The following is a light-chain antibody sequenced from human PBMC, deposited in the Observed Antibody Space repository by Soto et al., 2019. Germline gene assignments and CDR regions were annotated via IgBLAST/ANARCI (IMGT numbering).Light chain of an antibody. CDR1: QSVGSY. CDR3: QERSRWPPGFT. V-gene: IGKV3-11*01. CDR2: ETS. Sequence: EIVLTQSPATLSLSPGDRATLSCRASQSVGSYLAWYQQKPGQAPRLLIYETSNRAPGSPARFSVSGSGTDFTLTISSLEANAFAVYYCQERSRWPPGFTFGPGTKVDVK. J-gene: IGKJ3*01.